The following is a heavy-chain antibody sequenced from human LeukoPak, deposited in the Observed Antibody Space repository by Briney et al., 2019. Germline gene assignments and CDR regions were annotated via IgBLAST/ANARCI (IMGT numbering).Heavy chain of an antibody. J-gene: IGHJ4*02. Sequence: PSETLSLICTVSGDSLSSSSYYWGWFRQPPGTGLEWIGEINHSGSTNYNPSPKRRVTISVDTSKNHFSLKLSSVTAADTAVYYCARTPKAIVVVPAVKVFCDCWGQGTLVTVSS. CDR3: ARTPKAIVVVPAVKVFCDC. D-gene: IGHD2-2*01. CDR1: GDSLSSSSYY. V-gene: IGHV4-39*07. CDR2: INHSGST.